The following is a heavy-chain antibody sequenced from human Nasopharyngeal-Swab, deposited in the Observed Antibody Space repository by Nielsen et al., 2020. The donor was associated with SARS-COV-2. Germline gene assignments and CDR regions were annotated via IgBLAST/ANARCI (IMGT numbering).Heavy chain of an antibody. V-gene: IGHV3-13*01. CDR1: GFTFSSYD. CDR2: IGTAGDT. J-gene: IGHJ6*02. D-gene: IGHD6-13*01. Sequence: GESLKISCAASGFTFSSYDMHWVRQATGKGLEWVSAIGTAGDTYYPGSVKGRFTISRENAKNSLYLQMNSLRAGDTHVYYCARGGGYSSSWYQYYGMDVWGQGTTVTVSS. CDR3: ARGGGYSSSWYQYYGMDV.